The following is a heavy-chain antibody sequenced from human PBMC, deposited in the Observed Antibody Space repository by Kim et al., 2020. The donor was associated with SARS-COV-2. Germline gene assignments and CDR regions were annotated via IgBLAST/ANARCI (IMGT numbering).Heavy chain of an antibody. CDR2: IYGSGSA. V-gene: IGHV4-39*01. D-gene: IGHD6-19*01. CDR3: ARQKQWLAPFDY. J-gene: IGHJ4*02. Sequence: SETLSLTCTVSGGSISSSSSYWDWIRQPPGKGLEGIGSIYGSGSAYYHPTLQSRVTISEDTFKNQFSLKLSSVTAADTAVYYCARQKQWLAPFDYWGQGTLVTVSS. CDR1: GGSISSSSSY.